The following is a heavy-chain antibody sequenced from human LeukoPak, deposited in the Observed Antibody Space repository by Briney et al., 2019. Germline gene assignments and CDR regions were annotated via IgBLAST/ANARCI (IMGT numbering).Heavy chain of an antibody. J-gene: IGHJ6*02. Sequence: SETLSLTCTVSGGSISSHYWSWIRQPPGKGLEWIGYIYYSGSTNYNPSLKSRVTISVDTSKNQFSLKLSSVTAADTAVYYCARDGIVVVPAAMNGPASGYYYGMDVWGQGTTVTVSS. CDR1: GGSISSHY. D-gene: IGHD2-2*01. CDR3: ARDGIVVVPAAMNGPASGYYYGMDV. V-gene: IGHV4-59*11. CDR2: IYYSGST.